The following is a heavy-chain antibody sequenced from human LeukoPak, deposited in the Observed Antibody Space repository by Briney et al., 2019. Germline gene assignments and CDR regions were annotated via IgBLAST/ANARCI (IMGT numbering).Heavy chain of an antibody. Sequence: SVKVSCKASGGTFSSYAISLVRQAPGQGLEWMGGIIPIFGTANYAQKFQGRVTITTDESTSTAYMELSSLRSEDTAVYYCARAIDFWSGRISPVYYYYYMDVWGKGTTVTVSS. V-gene: IGHV1-69*05. CDR3: ARAIDFWSGRISPVYYYYYMDV. CDR2: IIPIFGTA. J-gene: IGHJ6*03. D-gene: IGHD3-3*01. CDR1: GGTFSSYA.